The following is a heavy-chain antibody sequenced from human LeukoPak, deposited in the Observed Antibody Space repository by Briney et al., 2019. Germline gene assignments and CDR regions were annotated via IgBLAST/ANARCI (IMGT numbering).Heavy chain of an antibody. V-gene: IGHV3-7*01. CDR1: SFTLSNYW. Sequence: GGSLRLSCAASSFTLSNYWMSWVRQAPGKGLEWVANIKQDGSETYYVDSVKGRFTISRDNAKNSLSLQMNSLRAEDTAVYYCARQRGSGCLDYWGQETLVTVSS. CDR3: ARQRGSGCLDY. CDR2: IKQDGSET. D-gene: IGHD6-19*01. J-gene: IGHJ4*02.